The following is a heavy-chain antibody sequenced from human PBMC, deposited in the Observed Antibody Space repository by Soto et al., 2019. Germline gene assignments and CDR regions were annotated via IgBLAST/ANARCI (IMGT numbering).Heavy chain of an antibody. CDR2: IWYDGSEK. CDR1: GFIFRTYA. Sequence: SLRLSCAASGFIFRTYAMHWVRQAPGEGLEWVAAIWYDGSEKYYADSVKGRFTISRDNSRNTLYLHMNSLRAEDTAMYYCATSRPPDPHGFDSWGQGTLVTVSS. J-gene: IGHJ4*02. CDR3: ATSRPPDPHGFDS. V-gene: IGHV3-33*01.